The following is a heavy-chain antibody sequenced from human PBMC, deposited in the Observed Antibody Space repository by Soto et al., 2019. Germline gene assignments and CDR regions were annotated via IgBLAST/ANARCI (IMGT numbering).Heavy chain of an antibody. J-gene: IGHJ4*02. Sequence: GGSLRLSCAASGFTISSYWMHWLRRAPGKGLVWVSRISSDGGSTAYADSVQGRFTISRDNAQNTLYLQMNSLRAEDTAVYFCVRGAPFDFWGQGTLVTVSS. CDR3: VRGAPFDF. V-gene: IGHV3-74*01. CDR2: ISSDGGST. CDR1: GFTISSYW.